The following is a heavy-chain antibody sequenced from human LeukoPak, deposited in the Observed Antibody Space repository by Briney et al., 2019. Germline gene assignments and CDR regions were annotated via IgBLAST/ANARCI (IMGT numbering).Heavy chain of an antibody. V-gene: IGHV4-4*07. CDR3: AREYYYDSSGYYGPYHYYYYMDV. CDR1: GGSISSYY. J-gene: IGHJ6*03. Sequence: SETLSLTCTVSGGSISSYYWSWIRQPAGKGLEWIGRIYTSGSTNYNPSLKSRVTMSVDTSKNQFSLKLSSVTAADTAVYYCAREYYYDSSGYYGPYHYYYYMDVWGKGTTVTVSS. D-gene: IGHD3-22*01. CDR2: IYTSGST.